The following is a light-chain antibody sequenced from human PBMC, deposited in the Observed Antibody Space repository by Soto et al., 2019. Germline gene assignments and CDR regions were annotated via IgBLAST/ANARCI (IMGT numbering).Light chain of an antibody. V-gene: IGKV1-39*01. CDR3: QQSYDHPVT. CDR1: QTIFTY. Sequence: DIQMTQSQSSLSASVGDRVSITCRASQTIFTYLNWFQQKPGEAPNLLIYAASTLQHGVPSRFSATGSGTDFTLIINNLQPEDFATYYCQQSYDHPVTFGQGTRL. J-gene: IGKJ5*01. CDR2: AAS.